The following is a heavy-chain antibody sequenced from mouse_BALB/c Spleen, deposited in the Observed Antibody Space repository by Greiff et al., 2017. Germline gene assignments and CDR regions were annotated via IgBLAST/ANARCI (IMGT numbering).Heavy chain of an antibody. Sequence: QVQLQQSGAELVRPGTSVKVSCKASGYAFTNYLIEWVKQRPGQGLEWIGVINPGSGGTNYNEKFKGKATLTADKSSSTAYMQLSSLTSDDSAVYFCARSTTDYYAMDYWGQGTSVTVSS. CDR2: INPGSGGT. J-gene: IGHJ4*01. CDR3: ARSTTDYYAMDY. V-gene: IGHV1-54*01. CDR1: GYAFTNYL. D-gene: IGHD1-1*01.